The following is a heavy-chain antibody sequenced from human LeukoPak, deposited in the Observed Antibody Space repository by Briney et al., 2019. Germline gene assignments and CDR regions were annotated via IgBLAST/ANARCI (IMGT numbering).Heavy chain of an antibody. CDR1: GFTFSSYG. J-gene: IGHJ4*02. V-gene: IGHV3-30*18. D-gene: IGHD3-10*01. CDR2: ISYDGSNK. Sequence: GRSLRLSCAASGFTFSSYGMHWVRQAPGKGLEWVAVISYDGSNKYYADSVKGRFTISRDNSKNTLYLQMNSLRAEDTAVYYCAKASITMVRAPIDYWGQGTLVTVSS. CDR3: AKASITMVRAPIDY.